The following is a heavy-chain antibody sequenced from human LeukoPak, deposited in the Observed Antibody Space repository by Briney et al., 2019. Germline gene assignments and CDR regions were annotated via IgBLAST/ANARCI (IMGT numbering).Heavy chain of an antibody. V-gene: IGHV3-15*01. D-gene: IGHD6-19*01. J-gene: IGHJ4*02. CDR3: TTDSHVRQWLVGAQFDY. Sequence: PGGSLRLSCAASGFTFSNAWMSWVRQAPGKGLEWVGRIKSKTDGGTTDYAAPVKGRFTISRDDSKTTLYLQMNSLKTEDTAVYYCTTDSHVRQWLVGAQFDYWGQGTLVTVSS. CDR2: IKSKTDGGTT. CDR1: GFTFSNAW.